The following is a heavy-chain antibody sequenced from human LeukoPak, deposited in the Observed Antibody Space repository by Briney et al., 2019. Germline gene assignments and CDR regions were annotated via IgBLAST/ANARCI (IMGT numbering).Heavy chain of an antibody. D-gene: IGHD5-12*01. J-gene: IGHJ4*02. CDR1: GFTFSSYS. CDR2: ISGSSSYI. V-gene: IGHV3-21*06. Sequence: PGGSLRLSCAASGFTFSSYSMNWVRQAPGKGLEWVSSISGSSSYIYYADSVKGRFTISRDNGKNSLYLQMDSLRGEDTAVYYCARENILEDTSTVDYWGQGTLVTVSS. CDR3: ARENILEDTSTVDY.